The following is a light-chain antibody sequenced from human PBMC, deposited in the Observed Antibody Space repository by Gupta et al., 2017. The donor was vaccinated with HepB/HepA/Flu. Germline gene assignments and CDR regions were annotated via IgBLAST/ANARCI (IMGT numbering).Light chain of an antibody. J-gene: IGKJ4*01. CDR1: QGISNY. Sequence: DIQMTQTPSSLSASVRDRVTITCRASQGISNYLAWYQQKPGKLPKLLIYAASTLQSGVPYRFSGSGCGTDFTLTISSRQPEDVAIYYCQKENSAPRAFGGGTKVDIK. V-gene: IGKV1-27*01. CDR2: AAS. CDR3: QKENSAPRA.